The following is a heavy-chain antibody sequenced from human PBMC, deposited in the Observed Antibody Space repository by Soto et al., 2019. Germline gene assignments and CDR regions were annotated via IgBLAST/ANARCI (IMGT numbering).Heavy chain of an antibody. CDR1: GFSFSDYA. CDR2: ISRTGDSA. Sequence: EVHLLESGGALVQPGGSLTLSCAASGFSFSDYAMSWVRQAPGKGLEWVSSISRTGDSAYYADSVKGLFAISRDRSKNGLSLHMNSLRIDDTDVYYCAKGPDGSGYYHNWFDSWGQGTLITVSS. V-gene: IGHV3-23*01. J-gene: IGHJ5*01. D-gene: IGHD3-22*01. CDR3: AKGPDGSGYYHNWFDS.